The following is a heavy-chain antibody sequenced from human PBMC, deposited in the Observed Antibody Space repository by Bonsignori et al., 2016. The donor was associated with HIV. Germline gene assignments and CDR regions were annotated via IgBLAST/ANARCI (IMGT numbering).Heavy chain of an antibody. CDR2: IYYSGST. CDR1: GGSISSYY. J-gene: IGHJ4*02. Sequence: GSLRLSCTVSGGSISSYYWSWIRQPPGKGLEWIGYIYYSGSTNYNPSLKSRVTISVDTSKNQFSLKLSSVTAADTAVYYCAREISGYSRNFNYWGQGTLVTVSS. CDR3: AREISGYSRNFNY. D-gene: IGHD1-26*01. V-gene: IGHV4-59*01.